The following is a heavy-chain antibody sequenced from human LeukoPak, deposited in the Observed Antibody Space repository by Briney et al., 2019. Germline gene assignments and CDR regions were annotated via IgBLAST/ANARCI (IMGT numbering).Heavy chain of an antibody. V-gene: IGHV3-30-3*01. CDR2: ISYDGSNK. J-gene: IGHJ5*02. Sequence: TGGYLRLSGAASGFTFSSYAMHWVRQAPGKGLEWVAVISYDGSNKYYADSVKGRFTISRDNSKNTLYLQMNSLRAEDTAVYYCARILYSSSWGTFDPWGQGTLVTVSS. CDR1: GFTFSSYA. CDR3: ARILYSSSWGTFDP. D-gene: IGHD6-13*01.